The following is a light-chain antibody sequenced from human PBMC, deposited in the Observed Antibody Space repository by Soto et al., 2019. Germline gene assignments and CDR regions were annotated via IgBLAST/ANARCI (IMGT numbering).Light chain of an antibody. Sequence: AIRMTQSPSSLSASTGDRVTITCRASQGISSYLAWYQQKPGKAPKLLIYAASTLQNGVPSRFSGSGSGTEFTLTINSLQPDDFATYYCQQYNSYSFGQGTKVDIK. CDR3: QQYNSYS. J-gene: IGKJ1*01. V-gene: IGKV1-8*01. CDR1: QGISSY. CDR2: AAS.